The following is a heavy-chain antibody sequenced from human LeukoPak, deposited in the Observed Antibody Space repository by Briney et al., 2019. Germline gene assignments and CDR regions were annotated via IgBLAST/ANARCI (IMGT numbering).Heavy chain of an antibody. CDR1: GFTFSSYA. CDR3: AKDLRGVNWFDP. J-gene: IGHJ5*02. Sequence: PGGSLRLSCAASGFTFSSYAMSWVRQAPGKGLEWVSAISGSGGSTYYADSMKGRFTISRDNSKNTLYLQMNSLGAEDTAVYYCAKDLRGVNWFDPWGQGTLVTVSS. CDR2: ISGSGGST. V-gene: IGHV3-23*01.